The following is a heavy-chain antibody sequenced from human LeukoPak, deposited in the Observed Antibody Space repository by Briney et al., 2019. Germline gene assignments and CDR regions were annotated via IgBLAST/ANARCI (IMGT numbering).Heavy chain of an antibody. CDR3: ARDLPLWDAFDI. CDR2: IYYTGST. D-gene: IGHD2/OR15-2a*01. Sequence: SETLSLTCTVSGGSISNYYWSWIRQPPGKGLEWIGYIYYTGSTNYNPSLKSRVTISKDTSKNQFSLKLSSVTAADTAVYYCARDLPLWDAFDIWGQGTMVTVSS. CDR1: GGSISNYY. V-gene: IGHV4-59*01. J-gene: IGHJ3*02.